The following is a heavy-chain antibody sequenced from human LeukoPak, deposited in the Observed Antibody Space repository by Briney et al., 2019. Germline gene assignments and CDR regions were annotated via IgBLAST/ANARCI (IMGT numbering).Heavy chain of an antibody. CDR3: ARMKFYDSTGHSPGHYMDV. Sequence: SETLSLTCTVSGGPMYSYYWSWIRQSAGKGLEWIGRLYPGVSTDYNPSLKSRVTMSVDASKKQFALKLSAVTAADTAVYYCARMKFYDSTGHSPGHYMDVCGKGTTAIVSS. CDR1: GGPMYSYY. CDR2: LYPGVST. J-gene: IGHJ6*03. V-gene: IGHV4-4*07. D-gene: IGHD3-22*01.